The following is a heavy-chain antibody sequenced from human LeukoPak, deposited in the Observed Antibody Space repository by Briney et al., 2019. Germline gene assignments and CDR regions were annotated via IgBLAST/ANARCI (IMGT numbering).Heavy chain of an antibody. D-gene: IGHD4-17*01. V-gene: IGHV1-69*13. CDR1: GGTFSSYA. CDR2: IIPIFGTA. CDR3: ARGGDLGTVTNY. J-gene: IGHJ4*02. Sequence: SVKVSCKASGGTFSSYAIGGVRQAPGQGLEWMGGIIPIFGTANYAQKFQGRVTITADESTSTAYMELSSLRSEDTAVYYCARGGDLGTVTNYWGQGTLVTVSS.